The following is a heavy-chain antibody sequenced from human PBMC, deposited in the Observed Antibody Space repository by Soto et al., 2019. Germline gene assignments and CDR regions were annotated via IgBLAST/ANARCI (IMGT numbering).Heavy chain of an antibody. CDR1: EFTFSSYG. D-gene: IGHD2-8*01. Sequence: QVQLVESGGGVVQPGRSLRLSCAASEFTFSSYGIHWVRQAPGKGLEWVAIISYDGSNKYYADSVKGRFTISRDNSKNTLYLQMNSLRAEDTAVYYCAKDLESSQEWYANAFDIWGQGTVVTVSS. CDR3: AKDLESSQEWYANAFDI. V-gene: IGHV3-30*18. CDR2: ISYDGSNK. J-gene: IGHJ3*02.